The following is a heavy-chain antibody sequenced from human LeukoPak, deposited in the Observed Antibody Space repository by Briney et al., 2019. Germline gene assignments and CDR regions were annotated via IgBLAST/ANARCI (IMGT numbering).Heavy chain of an antibody. CDR2: ISYDGSNK. D-gene: IGHD3-10*01. J-gene: IGHJ5*02. Sequence: PGGSLRLSCAASGFTFSSYAMHWVRQAPGKGLEWVAVISYDGSNKYYADSVKGRFTISRDNSKNTVFLQMNDLTIEDTAIYYCAKRYSDGGFDPWGQGTLVTVSS. CDR1: GFTFSSYA. CDR3: AKRYSDGGFDP. V-gene: IGHV3-30*04.